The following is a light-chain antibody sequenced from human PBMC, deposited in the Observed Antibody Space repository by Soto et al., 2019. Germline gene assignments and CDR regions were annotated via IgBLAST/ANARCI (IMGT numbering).Light chain of an antibody. CDR3: QQYDNVPIT. CDR2: DAS. CDR1: QYISNS. V-gene: IGKV1-33*01. J-gene: IGKJ5*01. Sequence: DIQMTQSPSSLSASVGDRVTFTCQASQYISNSLNRYQQKPGKAPKILIYDASNLKTGVTSRFSGSGSWTHFTFTISSLQPEDIATYYFQQYDNVPITFGQGTRLDIK.